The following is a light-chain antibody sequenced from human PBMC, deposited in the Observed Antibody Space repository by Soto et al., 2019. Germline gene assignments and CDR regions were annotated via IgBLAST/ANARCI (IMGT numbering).Light chain of an antibody. V-gene: IGLV2-11*01. CDR3: CSSAGSYSYV. Sequence: QSALTQPRSVSGSPGQSVTISCTGTSSDVGGYNYVSWYQQHPGKAPKLMIYDVSKRPSGVPDRFSGSKSGNPASLTISGLQAEDVADYYCCSSAGSYSYVFGTGTKLTVL. J-gene: IGLJ1*01. CDR1: SSDVGGYNY. CDR2: DVS.